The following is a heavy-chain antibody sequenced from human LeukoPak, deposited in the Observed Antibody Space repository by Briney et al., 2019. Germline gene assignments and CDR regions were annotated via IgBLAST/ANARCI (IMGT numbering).Heavy chain of an antibody. D-gene: IGHD3-16*02. J-gene: IGHJ4*02. CDR2: VKQDGSET. CDR3: ARGAYRISWPGIDY. Sequence: RGSPRLSCAASGFTLRSYWMSWVRQAPGKGLEWVANVKQDGSETNYVDSVKGRFTISRDHSNNSVSLQMTNLRVEDTAIYYCARGAYRISWPGIDYWGQGTLVTVSS. CDR1: GFTLRSYW. V-gene: IGHV3-7*03.